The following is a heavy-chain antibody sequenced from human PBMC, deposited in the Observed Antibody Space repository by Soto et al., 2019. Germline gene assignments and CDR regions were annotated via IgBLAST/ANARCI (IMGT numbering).Heavy chain of an antibody. CDR1: CGSISSVGYY. D-gene: IGHD6-6*01. V-gene: IGHV4-31*03. Sequence: SQTLSLTCTVSCGSISSVGYYWSWIRQHPGKGLEWIGYIYYSGSTYYNPSLKSRVTISVDTSKNQFSLKLSSVTAADTAVYYCARGVGIAARRIDYWGQGTLVTVSS. CDR2: IYYSGST. J-gene: IGHJ4*02. CDR3: ARGVGIAARRIDY.